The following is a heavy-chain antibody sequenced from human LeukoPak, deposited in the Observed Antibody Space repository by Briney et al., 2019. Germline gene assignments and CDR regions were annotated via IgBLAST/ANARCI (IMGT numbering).Heavy chain of an antibody. J-gene: IGHJ4*02. CDR3: AKDLGYGDYVVYDY. CDR1: GFTFSSYA. V-gene: IGHV3-23*01. Sequence: GGSLRLSCAASGFTFSSYAMSWVRQAPGKGLEWVSAISGSGGSTYYADSVKGRFTISRDNSKNTLYLQTNSLRAEDTAVYYCAKDLGYGDYVVYDYWGQGTLVTVSS. D-gene: IGHD4-17*01. CDR2: ISGSGGST.